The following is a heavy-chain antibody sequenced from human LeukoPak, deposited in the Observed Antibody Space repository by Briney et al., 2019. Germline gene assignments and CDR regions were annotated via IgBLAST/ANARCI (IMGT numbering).Heavy chain of an antibody. V-gene: IGHV3-7*01. J-gene: IGHJ4*02. CDR2: IKQDGSEK. CDR3: ARASGRDGYNYYDY. Sequence: PGGSLRLSCAASGFTFSSYWMSWVRQAPGKGLEWVANIKQDGSEKYYVDSVKGRFTISRDNAKNSLYLQMNSLRAEDTAVYYCARASGRDGYNYYDYWGQGTLVTVSS. D-gene: IGHD5-24*01. CDR1: GFTFSSYW.